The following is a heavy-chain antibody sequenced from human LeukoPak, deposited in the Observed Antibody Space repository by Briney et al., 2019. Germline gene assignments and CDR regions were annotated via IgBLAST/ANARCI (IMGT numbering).Heavy chain of an antibody. CDR3: AREGYCSGGSCYLGY. Sequence: SETLSLTCTVSGGSISSYYWSWVRQPPGKGLEWIGYIYYSGSTNYKPSLKSRGTISVETSKKQFSLKLSSVTAAHTALYYCAREGYCSGGSCYLGYWGQGTLVTVSS. J-gene: IGHJ4*02. D-gene: IGHD2-15*01. V-gene: IGHV4-59*01. CDR1: GGSISSYY. CDR2: IYYSGST.